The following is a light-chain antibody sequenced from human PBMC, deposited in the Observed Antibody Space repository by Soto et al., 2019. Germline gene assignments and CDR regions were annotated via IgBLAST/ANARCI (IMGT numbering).Light chain of an antibody. V-gene: IGLV2-11*01. CDR1: SSDVDGYNY. CDR3: CSYAGSYTSYV. CDR2: DVS. J-gene: IGLJ1*01. Sequence: QSALTQPRSVSGSPGQSVTISCTGTSSDVDGYNYVSWYQQHPGKAPKLMIYDVSERPSGVLDRFSGSKSGNTASLTISGLQAEDEADYYCCSYAGSYTSYVFGTGTKVTVL.